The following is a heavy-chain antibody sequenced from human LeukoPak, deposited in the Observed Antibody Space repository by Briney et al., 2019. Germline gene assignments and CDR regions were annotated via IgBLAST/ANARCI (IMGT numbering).Heavy chain of an antibody. V-gene: IGHV3-48*01. CDR3: ARSGRWSGYSVGYYYYYIDV. Sequence: GGSLRLSCAASGLTFSSYGMHWVRQAPGKGLEWISYISSDSSSIYYADSVKGRFTISRDNARNSLYLQMNSLRAEDTAVFYCARSGRWSGYSVGYYYYYIDVWGKGTTVTVSS. J-gene: IGHJ6*03. CDR2: ISSDSSSI. D-gene: IGHD3-3*01. CDR1: GLTFSSYG.